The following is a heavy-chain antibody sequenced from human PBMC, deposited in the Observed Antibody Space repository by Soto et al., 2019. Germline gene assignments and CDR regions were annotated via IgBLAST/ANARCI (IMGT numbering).Heavy chain of an antibody. CDR3: ARGGDIVVVVAASRYYYYGMDV. CDR1: GGSFSGYY. V-gene: IGHV4-34*01. D-gene: IGHD2-15*01. CDR2: INHSGST. Sequence: QVQLQQWGAGLLKPSETLSLTCAVYGGSFSGYYWSWIRQPPGKGLEWIGEINHSGSTNHNPSLKSRVTISVDTSKNQFSLKLSSVTAADTAVYYCARGGDIVVVVAASRYYYYGMDVWGQGTTVTVSS. J-gene: IGHJ6*02.